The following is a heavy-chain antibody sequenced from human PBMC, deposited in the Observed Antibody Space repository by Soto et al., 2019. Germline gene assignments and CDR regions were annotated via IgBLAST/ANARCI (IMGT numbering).Heavy chain of an antibody. CDR2: IFYSGIT. CDR3: ARTERLCSGGSCYSSVSDY. D-gene: IGHD2-15*01. J-gene: IGHJ4*02. CDR1: GGSISSSSYY. V-gene: IGHV4-39*01. Sequence: QLQLQESGPGLVKPSETLSLTCTVSGGSISSSSYYWGWIRQPPGEGLEWIGSIFYSGITYYNPSLKSRVTISVDTPKNQFSLRLSSVTAADTAVYYCARTERLCSGGSCYSSVSDYWGQGTLVTVSS.